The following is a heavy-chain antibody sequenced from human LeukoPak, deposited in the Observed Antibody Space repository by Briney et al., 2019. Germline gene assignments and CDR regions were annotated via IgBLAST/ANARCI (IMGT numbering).Heavy chain of an antibody. Sequence: SETLSLTCTVSGGSISSYYWSWIRQPPGKGLEWIGHIYSSGSTNYNPSLASRVTISIDTSKNQCSLKLSSVTAADTAVYYCARGRSRLSVIDYWGQGTLVTVSS. CDR1: GGSISSYY. CDR3: ARGRSRLSVIDY. J-gene: IGHJ4*02. D-gene: IGHD3-10*01. V-gene: IGHV4-59*01. CDR2: IYSSGST.